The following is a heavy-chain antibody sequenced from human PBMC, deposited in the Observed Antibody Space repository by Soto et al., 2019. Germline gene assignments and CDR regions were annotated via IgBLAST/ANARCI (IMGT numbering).Heavy chain of an antibody. J-gene: IGHJ6*02. CDR2: ISWNSGSI. V-gene: IGHV3-9*01. Sequence: PGGSLRLSCAASGFTFDDYAMHWVRQAPGKGLEWVSGISWNSGSIGYADSVKGRFTISRDNAKNSLYLQMNSLRAEDTALYYCAKGAPRWDYYYGMDVWGQGTTVTVSS. CDR1: GFTFDDYA. CDR3: AKGAPRWDYYYGMDV.